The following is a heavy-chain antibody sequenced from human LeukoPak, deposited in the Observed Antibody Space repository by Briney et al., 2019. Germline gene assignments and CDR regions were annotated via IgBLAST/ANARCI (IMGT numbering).Heavy chain of an antibody. CDR1: GYTFTGYA. CDR3: ARGPQWEPTWRPNFDY. V-gene: IGHV7-4-1*02. J-gene: IGHJ4*02. D-gene: IGHD1-26*01. CDR2: INTNTGNP. Sequence: ASVKVSCKASGYTFTGYAMNWVRQAPGQGLEWMGWINTNTGNPTYAQGFTGRFVFSLDTSVSTAYLQISSLKAEDTAVYYCARGPQWEPTWRPNFDYWGQGTLVTVSS.